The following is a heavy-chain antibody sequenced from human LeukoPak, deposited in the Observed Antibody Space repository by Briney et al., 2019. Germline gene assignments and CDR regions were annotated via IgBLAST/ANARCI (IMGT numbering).Heavy chain of an antibody. Sequence: GGSLRLSCAASGFTFSSYGMHWVRQAPGKGLEWVAFIRYDGSNKYYADSVKGRFTISRDNSKNTLYLQMNSLRAEDTAVYYCAKARGPYYYDSGGSDYWGQGTLVTVSS. CDR1: GFTFSSYG. J-gene: IGHJ4*02. CDR3: AKARGPYYYDSGGSDY. V-gene: IGHV3-30*02. D-gene: IGHD3-22*01. CDR2: IRYDGSNK.